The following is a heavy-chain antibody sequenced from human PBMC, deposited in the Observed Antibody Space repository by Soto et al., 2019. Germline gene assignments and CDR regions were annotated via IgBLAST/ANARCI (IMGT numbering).Heavy chain of an antibody. D-gene: IGHD3-3*01. J-gene: IGHJ6*02. Sequence: SVKVSCKASGGTFSSYAISLVRQAPGQGLEWMGGIIPIFGTANYAQKFQGRVTITADESTSTAYMELSSLRSEDTAVYYCARDRANGDDFWSGPYYYGMDVWGQGTTVTVSS. CDR1: GGTFSSYA. CDR3: ARDRANGDDFWSGPYYYGMDV. V-gene: IGHV1-69*13. CDR2: IIPIFGTA.